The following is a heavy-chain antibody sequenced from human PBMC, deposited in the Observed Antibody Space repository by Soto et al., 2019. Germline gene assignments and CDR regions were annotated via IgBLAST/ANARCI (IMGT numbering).Heavy chain of an antibody. CDR2: ISAYNGNT. J-gene: IGHJ4*02. CDR3: ARDPVCKAVAGFASSGHSPPFDY. D-gene: IGHD6-19*01. Sequence: ASVKVSCKASGYTFTSYGISWVRQSPGQGLEWMGWISAYNGNTNYAQKLQGRVTMTTDTSTSTAYMELRSLRSDDTAVYYCARDPVCKAVAGFASSGHSPPFDYWGQGTLVTVSS. CDR1: GYTFTSYG. V-gene: IGHV1-18*01.